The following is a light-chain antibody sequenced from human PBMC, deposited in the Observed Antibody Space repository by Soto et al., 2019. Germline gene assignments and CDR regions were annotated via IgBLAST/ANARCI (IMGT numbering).Light chain of an antibody. Sequence: DIQMTQSPSTLSASVGDRVTITCRASQSISSWLAWYQQKPGKTPRLLIYDASTLESGVPSRFSGSGSGTEYNLTISSLQPDDFATYYCQQYNSYSRGTFGPGTKVVIE. CDR1: QSISSW. CDR2: DAS. J-gene: IGKJ3*01. CDR3: QQYNSYSRGT. V-gene: IGKV1-5*01.